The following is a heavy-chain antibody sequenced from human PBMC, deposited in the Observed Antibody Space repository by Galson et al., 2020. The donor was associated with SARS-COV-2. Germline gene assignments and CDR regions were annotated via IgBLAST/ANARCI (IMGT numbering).Heavy chain of an antibody. CDR3: AKEVGSAYGFDYFDY. CDR1: GFTFSSCA. Sequence: GGSLRLSCAASGFTFSSCAMSWVRQAPGKGLEWVSLITAHADSTYYADSVNGRFTISRDNSKNTLYLQMSSLRAEDTALYYCAKEVGSAYGFDYFDYWGQGNLVTVSS. D-gene: IGHD3-22*01. CDR2: ITAHADST. V-gene: IGHV3-23*01. J-gene: IGHJ4*02.